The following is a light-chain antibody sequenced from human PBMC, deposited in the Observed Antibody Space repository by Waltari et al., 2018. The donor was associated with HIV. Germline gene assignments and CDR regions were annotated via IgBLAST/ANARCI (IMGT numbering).Light chain of an antibody. CDR1: KLGNKY. CDR2: EDR. V-gene: IGLV3-1*01. J-gene: IGLJ1*01. Sequence: SYELIQPPSVSVSPGQTASITCSGDKLGNKYVCWYQQKPGQSPVLAIFEDRKRPSGIPERFSGSKSGNTATLTISGTQAMDEADYYCQAWDSSTEGVFGSGTKVTVL. CDR3: QAWDSSTEGV.